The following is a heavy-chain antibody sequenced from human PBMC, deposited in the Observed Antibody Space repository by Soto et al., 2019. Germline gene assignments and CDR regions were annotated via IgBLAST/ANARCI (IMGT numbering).Heavy chain of an antibody. Sequence: EVQLVESGGGFVQPGGSLRLSCVASGFTFTTYSMNWVRQAPGKGLEWVSYISTTGSAIFYADSVQVRFTISRDNAKNSLSLQLNSLRDEDTAVYYCARDRDWAFDFWGQGTLVTVSS. J-gene: IGHJ4*02. CDR3: ARDRDWAFDF. D-gene: IGHD3-9*01. V-gene: IGHV3-48*02. CDR1: GFTFTTYS. CDR2: ISTTGSAI.